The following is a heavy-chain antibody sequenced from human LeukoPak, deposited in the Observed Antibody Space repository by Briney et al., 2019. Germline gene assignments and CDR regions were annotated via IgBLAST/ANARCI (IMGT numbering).Heavy chain of an antibody. V-gene: IGHV1-3*01. J-gene: IGHJ4*02. CDR1: GYTFTSYA. D-gene: IGHD4-17*01. CDR2: INAGNGNT. CDR3: ARVPLATVTTPIDY. Sequence: ASVKVSCKASGYTFTSYAMHWVRQAPGQRLEWMGCINAGNGNTKYSQKFQGRVTITRDTSASTAYMELSSLRSEDTAVYYCARVPLATVTTPIDYWGQGTLVTVSS.